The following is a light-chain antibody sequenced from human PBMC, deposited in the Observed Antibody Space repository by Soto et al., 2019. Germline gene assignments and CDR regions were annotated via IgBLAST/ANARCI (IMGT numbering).Light chain of an antibody. CDR1: QSVSSN. V-gene: IGKV3-15*01. J-gene: IGKJ4*01. Sequence: EIVMTQSPATLSVSPGERATLSCRASQSVSSNLAWYQQKPGQAPRLLIYGASTRAPGIPARFSGSGSGTEFTLTISSLQSEDFAVYYCQQYNNGPLPPTFGGGTKVEI. CDR2: GAS. CDR3: QQYNNGPLPPT.